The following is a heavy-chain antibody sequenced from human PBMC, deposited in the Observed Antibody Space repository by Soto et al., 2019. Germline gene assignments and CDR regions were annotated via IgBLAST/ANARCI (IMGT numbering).Heavy chain of an antibody. D-gene: IGHD5-12*01. J-gene: IGHJ2*01. CDR1: GGTFSSYA. Sequence: QVQLVQSGAEVKKPGSSVKVSCKASGGTFSSYAISWVQQAPGQGLEWMGGIIPIFGTANYAQKFQGRVTITADKSTSTAYMELSSLRSEDTAVYYCARGRVRRDGYNWNWYFDLWGRGTLVTVSS. CDR3: ARGRVRRDGYNWNWYFDL. V-gene: IGHV1-69*06. CDR2: IIPIFGTA.